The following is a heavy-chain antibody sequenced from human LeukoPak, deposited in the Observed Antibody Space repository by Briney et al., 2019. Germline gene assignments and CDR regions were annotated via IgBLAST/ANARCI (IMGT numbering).Heavy chain of an antibody. CDR2: ILYDGSNK. CDR3: AKDSDSSWYRSSGWYSH. V-gene: IGHV3-30*18. Sequence: PGGPLRLSCAASGFTFSSYGMHWVRQAPGKGLEWVAVILYDGSNKYYADSVKGRFTISRDNSKNTLYLQMNSLRAEDTAVYYCAKDSDSSWYRSSGWYSHWGQGTLVTVSS. D-gene: IGHD6-19*01. J-gene: IGHJ4*02. CDR1: GFTFSSYG.